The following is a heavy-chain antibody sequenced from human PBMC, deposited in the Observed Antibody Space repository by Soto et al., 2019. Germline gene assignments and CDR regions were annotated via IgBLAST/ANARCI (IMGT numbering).Heavy chain of an antibody. D-gene: IGHD2-2*01. CDR2: IYPGDSDT. Sequence: GESLKISCKGSGYSFTSYWIGWVRQMPGKGLEWMGIIYPGDSDTRYSPSFQGQVTISADKSISTAYLQWSSLKASDTAMYYCARVSCSISASCYSHYYYGMDVWGQGTTVTVSS. CDR1: GYSFTSYW. V-gene: IGHV5-51*01. J-gene: IGHJ6*02. CDR3: ARVSCSISASCYSHYYYGMDV.